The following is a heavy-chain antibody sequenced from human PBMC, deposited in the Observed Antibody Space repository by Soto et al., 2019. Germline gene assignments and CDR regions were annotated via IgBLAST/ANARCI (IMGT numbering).Heavy chain of an antibody. Sequence: QVQLVESGGGLVKPGGSLRLTCAASGFTFSNYYMNWIRQAPGKGLEWVSYISSTASTMYYADSVKGRFTISRDNAKNSQYRQMNSLRAEDTAVYYCARGTQKRYCTGGSCYTVYYWGQGTLVTVSS. V-gene: IGHV3-11*01. CDR1: GFTFSNYY. CDR2: ISSTASTM. J-gene: IGHJ4*02. D-gene: IGHD2-15*01. CDR3: ARGTQKRYCTGGSCYTVYY.